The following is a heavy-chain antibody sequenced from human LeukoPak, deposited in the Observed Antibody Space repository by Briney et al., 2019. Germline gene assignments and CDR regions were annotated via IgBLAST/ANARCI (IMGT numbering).Heavy chain of an antibody. CDR1: GFNFAGYT. D-gene: IGHD5-24*01. V-gene: IGHV3-23*01. Sequence: GGSLRLSCAASGFNFAGYTMNWVRQAPGKGLEWVSGIGASGGSTFYADSVKGRFIISRDNSKSTVDLQLNSLRADDTALYYCAKDLGQRWLQSDAFDFCGQGTMVTVSS. CDR3: AKDLGQRWLQSDAFDF. CDR2: IGASGGST. J-gene: IGHJ3*01.